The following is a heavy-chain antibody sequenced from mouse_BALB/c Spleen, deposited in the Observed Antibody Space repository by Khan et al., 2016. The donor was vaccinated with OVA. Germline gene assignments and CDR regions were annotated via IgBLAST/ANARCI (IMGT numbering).Heavy chain of an antibody. CDR3: GRCWVDD. D-gene: IGHD4-1*01. J-gene: IGHJ4*01. Sequence: EVELVESGGGLVKAGGSLKLSCAASGFTFSRYAMSWVRQTPEKRLEWVASISSGGSTYYADSVKGRFTISRANARNILYLQRSSMRYEDTAMYYCGRCWVDDWGQGTAVTVSS. V-gene: IGHV5-6-5*01. CDR1: GFTFSRYA. CDR2: ISSGGST.